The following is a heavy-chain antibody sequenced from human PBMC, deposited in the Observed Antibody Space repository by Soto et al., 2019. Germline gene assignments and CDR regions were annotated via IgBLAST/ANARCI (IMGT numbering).Heavy chain of an antibody. Sequence: SETLSLTCTVSGGSISNGGCYWNWVRQHPGKGLEWIGYIHYSGSTWYNPSLESRVTISVDTSKDQFSLKLRSVTAADTAVYYCARVRGSGSYAAFYFDSWGQGTLVTVYS. CDR2: IHYSGST. CDR3: ARVRGSGSYAAFYFDS. CDR1: GGSISNGGCY. J-gene: IGHJ4*01. V-gene: IGHV4-31*03. D-gene: IGHD3-10*01.